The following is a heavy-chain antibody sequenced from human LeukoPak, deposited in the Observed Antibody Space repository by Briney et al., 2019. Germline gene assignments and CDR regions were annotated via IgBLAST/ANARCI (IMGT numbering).Heavy chain of an antibody. CDR3: ARGLGMWQLLDS. CDR1: GGSISSYY. D-gene: IGHD6-6*01. CDR2: IYYSGST. V-gene: IGHV4-59*01. J-gene: IGHJ4*02. Sequence: SETLSLTCTVSGGSISSYYWSWIRQPPGKGLEWIGYIYYSGSTNYNPSPKSRVTISVDTSKNQFSLKLSSVTAADTAVYYCARGLGMWQLLDSWGQGTLVTVSS.